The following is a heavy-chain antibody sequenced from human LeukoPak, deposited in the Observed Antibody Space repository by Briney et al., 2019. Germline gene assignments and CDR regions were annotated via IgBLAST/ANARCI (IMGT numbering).Heavy chain of an antibody. CDR3: AKAPAPRPYDFWSGFHQGDY. Sequence: GGSLRLSCAASGFTFSSYAMSWVRQAPGKGLEWVSAISGSGGSTYYADSVKGRFTISRDNSKNTLYLQMNSLRAEDTAVYYCAKAPAPRPYDFWSGFHQGDYWGQGTLVTVSS. CDR1: GFTFSSYA. D-gene: IGHD3-3*01. CDR2: ISGSGGST. V-gene: IGHV3-23*01. J-gene: IGHJ4*02.